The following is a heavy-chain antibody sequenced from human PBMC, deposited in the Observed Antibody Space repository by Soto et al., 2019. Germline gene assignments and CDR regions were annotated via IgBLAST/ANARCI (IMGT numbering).Heavy chain of an antibody. V-gene: IGHV4-59*01. Sequence: LSLTCAVYGGSFSGYYWSWIRQPPGKGLEWIGYIYYSGSTNYNPSLKSRVTISVDTSKNQFSLKLSSVTAADTAVYYCARGPKNAGSGSYIAFYYYGMDVWGQGTTVTVSS. CDR2: IYYSGST. CDR1: GGSFSGYY. CDR3: ARGPKNAGSGSYIAFYYYGMDV. D-gene: IGHD3-10*01. J-gene: IGHJ6*02.